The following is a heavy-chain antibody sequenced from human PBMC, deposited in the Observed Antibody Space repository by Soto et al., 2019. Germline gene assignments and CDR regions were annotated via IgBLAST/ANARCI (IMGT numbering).Heavy chain of an antibody. J-gene: IGHJ4*02. CDR2: IYYSGST. D-gene: IGHD2-15*01. Sequence: PSETLSLTCTVSGGSVSSGSYYWSWIRQPPGKGLEWIGYIYYSGSTNYNPSLKSRVTISVDTSKNQFSLKLSSVTAADTAVYYCARRVGVDCSGGSCYGEFDYWGQGTLVTVSS. CDR3: ARRVGVDCSGGSCYGEFDY. V-gene: IGHV4-61*01. CDR1: GGSVSSGSYY.